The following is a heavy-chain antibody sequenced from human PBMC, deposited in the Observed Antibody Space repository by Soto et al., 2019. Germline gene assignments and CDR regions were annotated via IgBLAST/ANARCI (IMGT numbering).Heavy chain of an antibody. J-gene: IGHJ1*01. CDR1: GFSLSTNAVG. D-gene: IGHD6-13*01. CDR2: IYWNDDK. CDR3: AREYSSGWYGH. Sequence: SGPTLVNPTQTLTLTCTFSGFSLSTNAVGVGWIRQPPGKALEWLALIYWNDDKRYSPSLKSRLTITKATSKNQVVLTMTNVDPVDTATYYCAREYSSGWYGHWGQGTLVTVSS. V-gene: IGHV2-5*01.